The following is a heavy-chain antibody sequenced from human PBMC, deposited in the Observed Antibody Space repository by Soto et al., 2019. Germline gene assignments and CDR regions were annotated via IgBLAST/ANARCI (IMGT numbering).Heavy chain of an antibody. CDR1: GGSISSSSYY. V-gene: IGHV4-30-4*02. CDR2: IYYSGST. D-gene: IGHD3-3*01. Sequence: PSETLSLTCTVSGGSISSSSYYWSWLRQPPGKGLEWIGYIYYSGSTYYNPSLKSRVTISVDTSKNQFSLKLSSVTAADTAVYYCGKGTRGVFFFNYGGREPLVTASS. J-gene: IGHJ4*02. CDR3: GKGTRGVFFFNY.